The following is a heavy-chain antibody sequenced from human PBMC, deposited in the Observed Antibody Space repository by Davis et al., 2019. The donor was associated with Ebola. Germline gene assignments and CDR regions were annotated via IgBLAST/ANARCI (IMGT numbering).Heavy chain of an antibody. D-gene: IGHD4-17*01. J-gene: IGHJ6*02. V-gene: IGHV1-69*13. CDR3: AYTVTTYPSFYYYYGMDV. CDR1: GGTFSSYA. CDR2: IIPIFGTA. Sequence: SVKVSCKASGGTFSSYAISWVRQAPGQGLEWMGGIIPIFGTANYAQKFQGRVTITADESTSTAYMELSSLRSEDTAVYYCAYTVTTYPSFYYYYGMDVWGQGTTVTVSS.